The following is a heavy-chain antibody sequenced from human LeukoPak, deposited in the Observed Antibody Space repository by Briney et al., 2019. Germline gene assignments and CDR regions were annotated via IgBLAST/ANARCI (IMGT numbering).Heavy chain of an antibody. CDR3: ARDYYWLLRKYYYYGMDV. V-gene: IGHV3-33*01. CDR1: GFTFSSYG. CDR2: IWYDGSNK. J-gene: IGHJ6*02. D-gene: IGHD3-22*01. Sequence: GGSLRLSCAASGFTFSSYGMHWVRQAPGKGLEWVAVIWYDGSNKYYADSVKGRFTISRDNSKNTLYLQMNSLRAEDTAVYYCARDYYWLLRKYYYYGMDVWGQGTTVTVSS.